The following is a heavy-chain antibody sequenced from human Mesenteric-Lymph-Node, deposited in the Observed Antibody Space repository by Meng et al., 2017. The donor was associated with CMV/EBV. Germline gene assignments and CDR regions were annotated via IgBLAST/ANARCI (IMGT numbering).Heavy chain of an antibody. CDR2: IGTAGDT. Sequence: GESLKISCAASGFTFSSYDMHWVRQATGKGLEWVSAIGTAGDTYYPGSVKGRFTISRDNSKNTLSVQMNSLRPEDTAVYYCARARKGRDCTNGVCNYYYYYGMDVWGQGTTVTVSS. J-gene: IGHJ6*02. CDR3: ARARKGRDCTNGVCNYYYYYGMDV. D-gene: IGHD2-8*01. CDR1: GFTFSSYD. V-gene: IGHV3-13*01.